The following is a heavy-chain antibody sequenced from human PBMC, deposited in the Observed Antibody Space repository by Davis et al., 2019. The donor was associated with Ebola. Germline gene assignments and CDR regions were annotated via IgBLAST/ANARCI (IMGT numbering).Heavy chain of an antibody. CDR2: IHYSGST. J-gene: IGHJ6*02. Sequence: SETLSLTCTVSGGSIRSSSYYWGWIRQPPGKGLEWIGRIHYSGSTYYNPSLKSRVTISVDTSKNQFSLKLSSVTAADTAVYYCARYSYGYSGVYYSYHGMDVWGRGTTVAVSS. D-gene: IGHD5-18*01. V-gene: IGHV4-39*01. CDR1: GGSIRSSSYY. CDR3: ARYSYGYSGVYYSYHGMDV.